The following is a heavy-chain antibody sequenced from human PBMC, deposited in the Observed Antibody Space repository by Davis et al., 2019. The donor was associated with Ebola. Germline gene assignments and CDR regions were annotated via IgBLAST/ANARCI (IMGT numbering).Heavy chain of an antibody. Sequence: GGSLRLSCAASGFIFSSYVMSWVRQAPGKGLEWVSSISSSSSYIYYADSVKGRFTISRDNAKNSLYLQMNSLRAEDTAVYYCARETVPNTAMALYGMDVWGKGTTVTVSS. D-gene: IGHD5-18*01. CDR3: ARETVPNTAMALYGMDV. CDR2: ISSSSSYI. CDR1: GFIFSSYV. V-gene: IGHV3-21*01. J-gene: IGHJ6*04.